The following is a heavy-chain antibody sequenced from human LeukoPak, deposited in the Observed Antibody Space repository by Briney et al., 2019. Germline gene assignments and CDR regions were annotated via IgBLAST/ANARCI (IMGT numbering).Heavy chain of an antibody. D-gene: IGHD3-10*01. V-gene: IGHV4-39*01. CDR3: ARGRSASFSRITMVRGVISNFDY. J-gene: IGHJ4*02. CDR2: IYYSGST. CDR1: GGSISSSSYY. Sequence: SETLSLTCTVSGGSISSSSYYWGWIRQPPGKGLEWIGSIYYSGSTYYNPSLKSRVTISVDTSKNQFSLKLSSVTAADTAVYYCARGRSASFSRITMVRGVISNFDYWGQGTLVTVSS.